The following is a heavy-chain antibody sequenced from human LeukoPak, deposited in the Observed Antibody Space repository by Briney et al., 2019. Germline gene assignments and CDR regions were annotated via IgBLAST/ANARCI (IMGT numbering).Heavy chain of an antibody. CDR1: GYNFATYW. J-gene: IGHJ5*02. CDR3: ARHGPTVRNFITS. Sequence: RESLKISCKGSGYNFATYWIGWVRQMPGKGLEWMGIIYPGDSDIRYEPSFEGQVTISADQSINTAYLQWNSLKASDTAIYYCARHGPTVRNFITSWGQGTLVTVSS. D-gene: IGHD3-10*01. V-gene: IGHV5-51*01. CDR2: IYPGDSDI.